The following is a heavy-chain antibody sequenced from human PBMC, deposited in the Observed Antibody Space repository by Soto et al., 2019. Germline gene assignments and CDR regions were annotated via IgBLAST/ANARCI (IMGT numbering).Heavy chain of an antibody. CDR3: ARGTGASVRPVYFDY. CDR1: GGSLNSAGYY. V-gene: IGHV4-31*03. CDR2: IYSGNT. D-gene: IGHD1-26*01. Sequence: QVELQESRPGLVKPSQTLSLTFTVSGGSLNSAGYYRSWVRQHTEKGLEWIGDIYSGNTYYNPAHRSRLTISRATSKNQISLSLTAVTAADTAVYYCARGTGASVRPVYFDYWGQGALVTVSS. J-gene: IGHJ4*02.